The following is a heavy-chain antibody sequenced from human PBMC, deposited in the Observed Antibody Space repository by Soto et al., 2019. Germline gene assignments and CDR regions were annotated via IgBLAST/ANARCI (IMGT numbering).Heavy chain of an antibody. J-gene: IGHJ4*02. V-gene: IGHV4-34*01. CDR2: VHYSGGT. CDR1: GGSLSNHY. Sequence: KTSETLSLTCAVYGGSLSNHYWNWIRQPPGKGLEWIGEVHYSGGTGYNPSLRNRVTISIDRSKNQFSLEMKSVTAADTAIYYCTRGFPGAPTAYWGQGALVTVDS. CDR3: TRGFPGAPTAY.